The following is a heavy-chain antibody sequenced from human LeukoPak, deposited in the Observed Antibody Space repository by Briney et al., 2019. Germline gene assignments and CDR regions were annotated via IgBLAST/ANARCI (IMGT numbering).Heavy chain of an antibody. V-gene: IGHV3-7*01. J-gene: IGHJ4*02. CDR3: AREYYYDSWDY. D-gene: IGHD3-22*01. Sequence: GGSLRLSCAASGFTFSSQWMGWVRQAPGKGLEWVANVNQGGTEKFYVDSVKGRFTISRDNAKNSLYLQMNSLRAEDTAVYYCAREYYYDSWDYWGQGTLVTVSS. CDR1: GFTFSSQW. CDR2: VNQGGTEK.